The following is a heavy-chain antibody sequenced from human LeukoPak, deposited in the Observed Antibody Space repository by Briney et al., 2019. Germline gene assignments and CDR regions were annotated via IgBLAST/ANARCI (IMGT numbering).Heavy chain of an antibody. CDR1: GYSISSGYY. CDR3: ARATTVTTEFDY. J-gene: IGHJ4*02. D-gene: IGHD4-11*01. Sequence: SETLSLTCTVSGYSISSGYYWGWIRQPPGKGLEWIGSIYHSGSTYYNPSLKSRVTISVDTSQNQFSLKLSSVTAADTAVYYCARATTVTTEFDYWGQGTLVTVSS. V-gene: IGHV4-38-2*02. CDR2: IYHSGST.